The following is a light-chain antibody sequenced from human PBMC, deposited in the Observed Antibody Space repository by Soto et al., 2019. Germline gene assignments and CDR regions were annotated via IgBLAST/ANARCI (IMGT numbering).Light chain of an antibody. CDR3: SSYTSSSTLKV. J-gene: IGLJ2*01. V-gene: IGLV2-14*01. Sequence: QSALTQPASVSGSPGQSITISCTGTSSDVGGYNYVSWYQQHPGKAPKLMIYDVSNRPSGVSNRFSGSKSGTTASLTISGLQAEDEAYYYCSSYTSSSTLKVFGGGTKLTVL. CDR1: SSDVGGYNY. CDR2: DVS.